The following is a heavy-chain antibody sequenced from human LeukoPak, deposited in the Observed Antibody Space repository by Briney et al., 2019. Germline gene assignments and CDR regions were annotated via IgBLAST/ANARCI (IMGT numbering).Heavy chain of an antibody. CDR1: GLTVSNNY. D-gene: IGHD3-22*01. CDR2: LYAGGAT. CDR3: AKASAMIVVVSKHFDY. Sequence: PGGSLRLSCVASGLTVSNNYMSWLRQAPGKGLEWVSVLYAGGATYYADSVKGRFTISRDNSKNTLYLQMNSLRAEDTAVYYCAKASAMIVVVSKHFDYWGQGTLVTVSS. V-gene: IGHV3-53*01. J-gene: IGHJ4*02.